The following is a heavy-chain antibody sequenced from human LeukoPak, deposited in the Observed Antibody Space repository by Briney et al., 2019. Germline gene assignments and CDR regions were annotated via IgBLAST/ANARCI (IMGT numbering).Heavy chain of an antibody. V-gene: IGHV3-33*01. CDR3: ARGVGATTFFFDY. J-gene: IGHJ4*02. CDR2: IWYDGSNK. CDR1: GFTFSSYG. D-gene: IGHD1-26*01. Sequence: GRSLRLSCAASGFTFSSYGMPWVRQAPGKGLERVAVIWYDGSNKYYADSVKGRFTISRDNSKNTLYLQMNSLRAEDTAVYYCARGVGATTFFFDYWGQGTLVTVSS.